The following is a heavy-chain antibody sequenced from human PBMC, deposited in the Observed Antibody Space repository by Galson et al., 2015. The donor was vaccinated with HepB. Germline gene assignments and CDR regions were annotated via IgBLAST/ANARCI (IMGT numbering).Heavy chain of an antibody. Sequence: SETLSLTCAVYGEAFSAYYWNWIRQSPGKGLEWIGEINHSGNTNYNPSLKSRVTLSVDTSKSQFSLRLTSVTAADTAVYFCARRPRMDMIRGVFGTNWFDPWGQGTLVTVSS. D-gene: IGHD3-10*01. CDR2: INHSGNT. CDR1: GEAFSAYY. V-gene: IGHV4-34*01. J-gene: IGHJ5*02. CDR3: ARRPRMDMIRGVFGTNWFDP.